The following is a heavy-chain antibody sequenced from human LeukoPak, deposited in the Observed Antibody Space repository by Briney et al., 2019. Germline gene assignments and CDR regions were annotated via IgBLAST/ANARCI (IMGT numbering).Heavy chain of an antibody. V-gene: IGHV3-30*18. Sequence: PGRSLRLSCVASGFTFDSNVMNWVRQAPDKGLEWVSFISYDGTTKFYAVSVKGRFTISRDSSKNILYLQMNSLRTEDTAVYYCVKGFYYNSRTYSSPLNYWGQGTLVTVPS. J-gene: IGHJ4*02. CDR2: ISYDGTTK. CDR3: VKGFYYNSRTYSSPLNY. CDR1: GFTFDSNV. D-gene: IGHD3-22*01.